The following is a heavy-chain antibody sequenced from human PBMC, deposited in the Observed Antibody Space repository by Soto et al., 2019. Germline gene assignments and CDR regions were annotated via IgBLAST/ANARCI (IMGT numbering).Heavy chain of an antibody. Sequence: SETLSLTCTVSGGSVSSGSYYWSWIRQPPGKGLEWIGYIYYSGSTNYNPSLKSRVTISVDTSKNQFSLKLSSVTAAETAVYYCGGGPGNWNYLGALAYWGQGTLVTVSS. J-gene: IGHJ4*02. D-gene: IGHD1-7*01. CDR3: GGGPGNWNYLGALAY. V-gene: IGHV4-61*01. CDR1: GGSVSSGSYY. CDR2: IYYSGST.